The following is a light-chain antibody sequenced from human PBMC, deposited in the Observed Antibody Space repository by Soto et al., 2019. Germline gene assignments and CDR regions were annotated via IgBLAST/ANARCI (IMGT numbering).Light chain of an antibody. CDR3: QQCYSTPLT. Sequence: DIEMTHSPSSLSVSVGERVTITCRASQSISSYLNWYQQKPGKAPKLLIYAASSLQSGVPSRFSGSGSGTDFTLTISRLQPEDFATYYCQQCYSTPLTFGGGTKVDI. CDR1: QSISSY. J-gene: IGKJ4*01. V-gene: IGKV1-39*01. CDR2: AAS.